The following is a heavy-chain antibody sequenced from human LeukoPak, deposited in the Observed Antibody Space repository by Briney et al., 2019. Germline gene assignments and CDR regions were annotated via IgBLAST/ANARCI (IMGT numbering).Heavy chain of an antibody. D-gene: IGHD6-19*01. CDR3: ARDFRIAVAGNFDY. Sequence: PSETLSLTCTVSGGSISSSSYYWGWSRQPPGKGLEWIGSIYYSGSTYYNPSLKSRVTISVDTSKNQFSLKLSSVTAADTAVYYCARDFRIAVAGNFDYWGQGTLVTVSS. CDR1: GGSISSSSYY. V-gene: IGHV4-39*07. J-gene: IGHJ4*02. CDR2: IYYSGST.